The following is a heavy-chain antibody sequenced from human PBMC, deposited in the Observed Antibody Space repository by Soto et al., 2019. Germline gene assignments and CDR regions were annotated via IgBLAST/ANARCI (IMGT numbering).Heavy chain of an antibody. D-gene: IGHD3-10*01. CDR1: GFTLSGRS. Sequence: EVQLVESGGGLVQPGGSLRLSCAASGFTLSGRSMHWVRQAPGKGLVWVSGIDNAGTDSTYADSVKGRFTSSRDNAKNMLYLQMKSLRVEDTAVYYCARGWFGPDFWGKGTTVTVSS. V-gene: IGHV3-74*01. CDR2: IDNAGTDS. CDR3: ARGWFGPDF. J-gene: IGHJ6*04.